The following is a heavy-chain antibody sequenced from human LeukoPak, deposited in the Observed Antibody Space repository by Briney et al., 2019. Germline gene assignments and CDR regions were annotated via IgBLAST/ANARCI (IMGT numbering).Heavy chain of an antibody. D-gene: IGHD5-24*01. J-gene: IGHJ3*02. CDR1: GGSISIYY. Sequence: PSETLSLTCTVSGGSISIYYWSWFRQPPGKGLEWVGYISGSGSTTYNPPLKSRVAIAVDTSKNQLSLKLTSVTAADTAVYYCARPSRDGYVDAFDIWGQGTMVDVSS. V-gene: IGHV4-59*08. CDR3: ARPSRDGYVDAFDI. CDR2: ISGSGST.